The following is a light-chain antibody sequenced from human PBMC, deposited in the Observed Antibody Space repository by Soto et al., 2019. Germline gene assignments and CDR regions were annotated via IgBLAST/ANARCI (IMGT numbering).Light chain of an antibody. CDR3: SSYTSSSSPYV. J-gene: IGLJ1*01. CDR1: SSDVGGYNY. Sequence: QSALTQPASVSGSPGQSITISCTETSSDVGGYNYVSWYQQHPGKAPKLMIYEVSNRPSGVSNRFSGSKSGNTASLTISGLQAEDEADYYCSSYTSSSSPYVFGTGTKLTVL. CDR2: EVS. V-gene: IGLV2-14*01.